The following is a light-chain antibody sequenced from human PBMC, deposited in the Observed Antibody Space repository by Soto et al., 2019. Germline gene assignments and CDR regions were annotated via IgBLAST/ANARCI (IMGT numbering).Light chain of an antibody. V-gene: IGKV1-39*01. CDR2: AAS. Sequence: DIQMTQSPSSLSASVGDRVTITCRASQSISRHLNWYQQKPGRGPNLLIHAASSLQSGVPSRFSGSGSGTDFNLTVSSLQPEDFATYYCQQSYSSPPLFTFGPRTKVD. CDR1: QSISRH. CDR3: QQSYSSPPLFT. J-gene: IGKJ3*01.